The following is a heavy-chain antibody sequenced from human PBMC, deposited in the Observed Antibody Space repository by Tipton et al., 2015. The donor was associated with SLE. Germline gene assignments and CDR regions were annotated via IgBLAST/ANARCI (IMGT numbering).Heavy chain of an antibody. Sequence: TLSLTCAVSGVSISSSGGYYWSWIRQHPGKGLEWIGYIYYSGSTYYNPSLKSRVTISVDTSKTQFSLRLSSVTAADTAVYYCASRGRWELPTDYWGQGTLVTVSS. CDR1: GVSISSSGGYY. CDR2: IYYSGST. D-gene: IGHD4-23*01. J-gene: IGHJ4*02. CDR3: ASRGRWELPTDY. V-gene: IGHV4-31*11.